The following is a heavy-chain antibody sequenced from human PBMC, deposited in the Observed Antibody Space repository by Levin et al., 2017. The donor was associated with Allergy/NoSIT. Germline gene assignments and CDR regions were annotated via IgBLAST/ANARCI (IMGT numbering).Heavy chain of an antibody. CDR1: GGSITSSTYY. D-gene: IGHD3-10*02. CDR3: LSQEVTLFGEIYNWFDP. CDR2: IFYSGST. J-gene: IGHJ5*02. V-gene: IGHV4-39*02. Sequence: PSETLSLTCTVSGGSITSSTYYWGWIRQPPGKGLEWIGSIFYSGSTYYNPSLKSRLTISVDTSKDLFSLKLSSVTAADTAIYYCLSQEVTLFGEIYNWFDPWGQGILVTVSS.